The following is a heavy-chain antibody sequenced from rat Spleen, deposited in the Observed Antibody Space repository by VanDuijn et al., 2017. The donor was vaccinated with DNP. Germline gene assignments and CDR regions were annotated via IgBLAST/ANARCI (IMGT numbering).Heavy chain of an antibody. J-gene: IGHJ2*01. CDR3: ARWTRYFDY. CDR1: GYSITSNY. D-gene: IGHD1-7*01. CDR2: ISYSGGT. V-gene: IGHV3-1*01. Sequence: EVQLQESGSGLVKPSQSLSLTCSVTGYSITSNYWGWIRKFPGNKLEYIGHISYSGGTNYNPSLTSRISITRDTSKNHFFLHLNSVTTEDTAPYYCARWTRYFDYWGQGVMVTVSS.